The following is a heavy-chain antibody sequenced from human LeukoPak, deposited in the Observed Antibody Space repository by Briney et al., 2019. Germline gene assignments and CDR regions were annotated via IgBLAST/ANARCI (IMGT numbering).Heavy chain of an antibody. CDR3: AKRLYCSSTTCYGFDC. Sequence: GGSLRLSCAASGFTFNSYALSWVRRAPGKGLEWVSAISASDDTTYYADSVKGRFTISRDNSKNMLYLQMNSLTADDTAVYYCAKRLYCSSTTCYGFDCWGQGTLVTVSS. J-gene: IGHJ4*02. CDR2: ISASDDTT. V-gene: IGHV3-23*01. D-gene: IGHD2-2*01. CDR1: GFTFNSYA.